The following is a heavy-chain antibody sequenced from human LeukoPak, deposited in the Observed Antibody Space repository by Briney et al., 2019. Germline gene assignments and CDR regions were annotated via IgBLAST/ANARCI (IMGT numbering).Heavy chain of an antibody. CDR3: ARGTEMTKIAGHYSFDQ. D-gene: IGHD5-24*01. Sequence: SETLSLTCSVSGGSISGYYWTWMRQPAGRGLEWIGRIYSSGTFYSNPSLESRVTISLVASNNQYSLKLTSVTAADTAVYYCARGTEMTKIAGHYSFDQWGRGTLVSVSS. J-gene: IGHJ4*02. V-gene: IGHV4-4*07. CDR2: IYSSGTF. CDR1: GGSISGYY.